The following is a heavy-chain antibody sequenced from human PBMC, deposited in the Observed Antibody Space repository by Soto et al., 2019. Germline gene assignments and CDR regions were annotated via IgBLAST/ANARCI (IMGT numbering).Heavy chain of an antibody. V-gene: IGHV1-8*01. D-gene: IGHD3-3*01. CDR1: GYTFTSND. J-gene: IGHJ6*02. Sequence: QVQLVQSGAEVKKPGASVRDSCKASGYTFTSNDITWVRQAPGQGLEWMGWMDPNSGVSGYAQRFQGRVTMTRNTSITTAHMELSSLTSEDTAVYYCARTRKFDFWRKGLDVWGQGTTVTVSS. CDR2: MDPNSGVS. CDR3: ARTRKFDFWRKGLDV.